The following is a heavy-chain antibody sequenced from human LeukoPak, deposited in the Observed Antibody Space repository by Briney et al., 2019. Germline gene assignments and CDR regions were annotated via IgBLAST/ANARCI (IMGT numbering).Heavy chain of an antibody. J-gene: IGHJ6*03. Sequence: ASVKVSCKASGYTFTGYYMHWVRQAPGQGLEWMGWISAYNGNTNYAQKLQGRVTMTTDTSTSTAYMELRSLRSDDTAVYYCARDRPYCSSTSCYDKDYDYYYMDVWGKGTTVTISS. V-gene: IGHV1-18*04. CDR2: ISAYNGNT. CDR3: ARDRPYCSSTSCYDKDYDYYYMDV. CDR1: GYTFTGYY. D-gene: IGHD2-2*01.